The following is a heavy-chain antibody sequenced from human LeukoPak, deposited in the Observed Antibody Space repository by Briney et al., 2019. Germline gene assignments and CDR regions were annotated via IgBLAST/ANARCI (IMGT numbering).Heavy chain of an antibody. D-gene: IGHD6-13*01. Sequence: GGSLRLSCSASGFSFSSYTMTWVRQAPGKGPEWVSIISGGGDTTFYTDSVKGRFTISRDNSKNTLYLQMNSLRVEDTAVYYCAKDSKVAAGKNHWGQGTLVTVSS. CDR2: ISGGGDTT. CDR1: GFSFSSYT. V-gene: IGHV3-23*01. J-gene: IGHJ5*02. CDR3: AKDSKVAAGKNH.